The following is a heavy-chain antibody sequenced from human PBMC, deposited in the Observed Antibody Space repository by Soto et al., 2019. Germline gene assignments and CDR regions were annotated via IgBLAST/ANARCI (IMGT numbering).Heavy chain of an antibody. D-gene: IGHD2-15*01. CDR2: INPSGGST. V-gene: IGHV1-46*01. CDR3: ARDLGGNGVGFDY. CDR1: GYTFTSYY. J-gene: IGHJ4*02. Sequence: QVQLVESGAELMKPAASVKVSCEASGYTFTSYYMPWVRLAPGQGLEWMGIINPSGGSTSYAQKRQGRVTMTRDTTTSTVYMELSSVGSEDTAVYYCARDLGGNGVGFDYWGQGTLVTVSS.